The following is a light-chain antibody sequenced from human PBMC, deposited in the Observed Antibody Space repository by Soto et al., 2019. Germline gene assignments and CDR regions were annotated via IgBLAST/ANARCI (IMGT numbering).Light chain of an antibody. CDR1: QTISTF. J-gene: IGKJ1*01. Sequence: DIQMTQSPSSLSASVGDRVTISCRASQTISTFLNWYQQKPGTAPRLLIYRASSVNSGVPPRFSGSGSGRDFTLTISSLRPEDIATYFCQQSYSSPTWKFRKGTKVDIK. V-gene: IGKV1-39*01. CDR3: QQSYSSPTWK. CDR2: RAS.